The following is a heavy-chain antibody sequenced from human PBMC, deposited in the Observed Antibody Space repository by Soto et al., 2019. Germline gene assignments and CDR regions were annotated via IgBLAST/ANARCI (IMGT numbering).Heavy chain of an antibody. J-gene: IGHJ4*02. CDR2: ISSSSSYI. CDR1: GFTFSSYS. Sequence: VQLVESGGGLVKPGGSLRLSCAASGFTFSSYSMNWVRQAPGKGLEWVSSISSSSSYIYYADSVKGRFTISRDNAKNSLYLQMNSLRAEDTAVYYCASARLRRNFDYWGQGTLVTVSS. V-gene: IGHV3-21*01. CDR3: ASARLRRNFDY. D-gene: IGHD6-25*01.